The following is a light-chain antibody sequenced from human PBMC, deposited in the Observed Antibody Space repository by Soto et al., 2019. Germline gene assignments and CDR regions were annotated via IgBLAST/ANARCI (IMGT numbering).Light chain of an antibody. Sequence: QSVLTQPPSVSGSPGQSGTISCTGTSSDVGGYSHVSWYQQHPGKAPKFVIYGVNRRPSGVPDRFSGSKSGNTASLTISGLLAEDEADYYCCSYAGTPYVFGSGTKVTVL. CDR1: SSDVGGYSH. J-gene: IGLJ1*01. V-gene: IGLV2-11*01. CDR2: GVN. CDR3: CSYAGTPYV.